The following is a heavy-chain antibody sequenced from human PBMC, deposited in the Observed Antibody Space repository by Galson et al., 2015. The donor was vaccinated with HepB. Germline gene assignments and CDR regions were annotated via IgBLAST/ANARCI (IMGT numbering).Heavy chain of an antibody. CDR2: IWFDGNNE. Sequence: SLRLSCASSRFTFRRSGMHWVRQAPVKGLVWVALIWFDGNNEDYADSVKGRFTISKDNSKNTLYLQMNSLRVEETAVYYCARDLTGCIENWGLGTLVTVSS. CDR3: ARDLTGCIEN. D-gene: IGHD3-9*01. J-gene: IGHJ4*02. CDR1: RFTFRRSG. V-gene: IGHV3-33*01.